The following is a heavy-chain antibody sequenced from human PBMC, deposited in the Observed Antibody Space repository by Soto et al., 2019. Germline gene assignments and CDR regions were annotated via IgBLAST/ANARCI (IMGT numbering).Heavy chain of an antibody. J-gene: IGHJ6*02. CDR2: IIPIFGTA. D-gene: IGHD2-2*01. V-gene: IGHV1-69*12. CDR3: ARHVPAAGYYYGMDV. CDR1: GGTFSSYA. Sequence: QVQLVQSGAEVKKPGSSVKVPCKASGGTFSSYAISWVRQAPGQGLEWMGGIIPIFGTANYAQKFQGRVTITADESTSTASMELGSLRSEDTAVYYCARHVPAAGYYYGMDVWGQGTTVTVSS.